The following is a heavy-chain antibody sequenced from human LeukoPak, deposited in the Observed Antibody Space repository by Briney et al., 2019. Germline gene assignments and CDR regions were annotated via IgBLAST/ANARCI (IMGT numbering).Heavy chain of an antibody. CDR3: ARGVGVHSYDSSGYSMGY. J-gene: IGHJ4*02. CDR2: SIPIFGTA. Sequence: SVKVSCKASGGTFSSYAISWGRQAPGQGLEWMGSSIPIFGTANYAEKFEGRDRITTDESTSTGYMELSRLRSEDTAVYSCARGVGVHSYDSSGYSMGYWGQGTLVTVSS. V-gene: IGHV1-69*05. D-gene: IGHD3-22*01. CDR1: GGTFSSYA.